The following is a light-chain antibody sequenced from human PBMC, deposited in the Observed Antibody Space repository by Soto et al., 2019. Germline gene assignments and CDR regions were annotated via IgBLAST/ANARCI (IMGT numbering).Light chain of an antibody. CDR1: SSDVGGYNY. CDR2: DVS. V-gene: IGLV2-14*01. Sequence: QSALTQPASVSGSPGQSITISCTGTSSDVGGYNYVSWYQQHPGKAPKLMIYDVSNRPSGLSNRFSGSKSGNTASLTISGLQPEDEADYYCSSYTSSSRVVFGGGTKLTVL. J-gene: IGLJ2*01. CDR3: SSYTSSSRVV.